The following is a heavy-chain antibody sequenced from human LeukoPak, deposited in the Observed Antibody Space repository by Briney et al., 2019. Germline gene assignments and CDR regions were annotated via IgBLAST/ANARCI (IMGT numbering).Heavy chain of an antibody. CDR1: GFTFSSYW. CDR3: ARPYYYDSSGYALY. J-gene: IGHJ4*02. V-gene: IGHV3-74*01. CDR2: INSDGSST. D-gene: IGHD3-22*01. Sequence: GGSLRLSCAASGFTFSSYWMHWVRQAPGKGLVWVSRINSDGSSTSYADSVRGRFTISRDNAKNTLYLQMNSLRAEDTAVYYCARPYYYDSSGYALYWGQGTLVTVSS.